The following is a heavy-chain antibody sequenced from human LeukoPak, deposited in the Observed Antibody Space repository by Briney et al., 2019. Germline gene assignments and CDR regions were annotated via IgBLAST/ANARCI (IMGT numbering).Heavy chain of an antibody. CDR2: IYHSGST. D-gene: IGHD4-23*01. V-gene: IGHV4-4*02. CDR1: GGSISSSNW. J-gene: IGHJ3*02. CDR3: ARTTVVTPDAFDI. Sequence: PSETLSLTCAVSGGSISSSNWWSWVRQPPGKGLEWIGEIYHSGSTNYNPSLKSRVTISVDTSKNQFSLKLSSVTAADTAVYYCARTTVVTPDAFDIWGQGTMVTVSS.